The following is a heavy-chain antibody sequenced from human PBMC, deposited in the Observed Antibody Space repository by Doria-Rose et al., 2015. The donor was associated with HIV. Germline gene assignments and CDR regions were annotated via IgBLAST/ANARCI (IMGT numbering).Heavy chain of an antibody. V-gene: IGHV2-26*01. D-gene: IGHD6-13*01. CDR3: ARIKSSRWYHKYYFDF. CDR2: IFSDDER. Sequence: HVTLKESGPVLVKPTETLTLTCTVSGVSLSSPGMGVSWIRQPLGKALEWLANIFSDDERSYKTSLKSRLTISRGTSKSQVVLTMTDMDPVDTATYYCARIKSSRWYHKYYFDFWGQGTLVIVSA. CDR1: GVSLSSPGMG. J-gene: IGHJ4*02.